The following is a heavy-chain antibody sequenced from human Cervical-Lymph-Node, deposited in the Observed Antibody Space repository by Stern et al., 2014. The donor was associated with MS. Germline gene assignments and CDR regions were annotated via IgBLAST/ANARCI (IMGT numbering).Heavy chain of an antibody. V-gene: IGHV1-69*19. D-gene: IGHD4/OR15-4a*01. Sequence: VKLVQSGAEFKKPGSSVKVSCQASGGTFSSYAISWVRQAPGQRLAWMGRTIPIIGTPTYAQKIQGRVTFTAAESTMKAVLEMSSLRSEDTAVYYCARDGAPHVFDIGGQGTMVTVSS. CDR1: GGTFSSYA. J-gene: IGHJ3*02. CDR2: TIPIIGTP. CDR3: ARDGAPHVFDI.